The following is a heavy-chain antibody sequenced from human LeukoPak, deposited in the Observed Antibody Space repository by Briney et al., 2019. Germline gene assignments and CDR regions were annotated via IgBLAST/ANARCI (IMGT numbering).Heavy chain of an antibody. CDR3: GASRQYVGAFDI. CDR1: AFTFSTSE. V-gene: IGHV3-48*03. J-gene: IGHJ3*02. Sequence: GRSQRLSCAPSAFTFSTSELYWVRQAPGKGLEWISYISSGGTNIKYADSVRGRLSISRVDGRESLYMQMNSRRVEDTAIYYCGASRQYVGAFDIWGQGTLVSVSS. D-gene: IGHD3-16*01. CDR2: ISSGGTNI.